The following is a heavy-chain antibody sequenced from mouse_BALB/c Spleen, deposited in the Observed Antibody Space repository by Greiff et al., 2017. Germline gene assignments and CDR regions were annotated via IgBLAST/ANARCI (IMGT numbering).Heavy chain of an antibody. D-gene: IGHD1-2*01. J-gene: IGHJ4*01. Sequence: VKLMESGAELAKPGASVKMSCKASGYTFTSYWMHWVKQRPGQGLEWIGYINPSTGYTEYNQKFKDKATLTADKSSSTAYMQLSSLTSEDSAVYYCARQIHYYGYDAMDYWGQGTSVTVSS. CDR3: ARQIHYYGYDAMDY. CDR2: INPSTGYT. CDR1: GYTFTSYW. V-gene: IGHV1-7*01.